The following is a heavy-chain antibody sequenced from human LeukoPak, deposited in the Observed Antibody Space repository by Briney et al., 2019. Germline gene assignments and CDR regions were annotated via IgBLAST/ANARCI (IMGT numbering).Heavy chain of an antibody. CDR3: ARGSEVLLWFGEGGWFDP. D-gene: IGHD3-10*01. CDR2: IYYSGSS. CDR1: GGSISSGGYY. Sequence: PSQTLSLTCTVSGGSISSGGYYWSWIRQHPGKGLEWIGYIYYSGSSYYNPSLKSRVTISVGTSKHQFSLKLSSVTAADAAVYYCARGSEVLLWFGEGGWFDPWGQGTLVTVSS. V-gene: IGHV4-31*03. J-gene: IGHJ5*02.